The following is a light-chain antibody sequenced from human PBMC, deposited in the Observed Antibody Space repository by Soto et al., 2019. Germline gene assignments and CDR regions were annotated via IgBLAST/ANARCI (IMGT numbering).Light chain of an antibody. V-gene: IGLV2-23*01. CDR2: EGT. J-gene: IGLJ1*01. CDR3: YSYVGSSTYV. Sequence: QSVLTQPASVSGSPGQSITISCTGTSSDVGTYNLVSWYQQHPGKAPKLMVYEGTKRPSGVSNRFSGSKSGNTASLTISGLQAEDEADYYCYSYVGSSTYVFGTGTKGTVL. CDR1: SSDVGTYNL.